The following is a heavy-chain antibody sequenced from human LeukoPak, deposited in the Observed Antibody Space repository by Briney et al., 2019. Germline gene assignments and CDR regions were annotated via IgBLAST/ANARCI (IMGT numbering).Heavy chain of an antibody. D-gene: IGHD3-22*01. J-gene: IGHJ3*02. CDR1: GYTFTGYY. CDR2: INPNSGGT. CDR3: ARDPVYYDSSGYNDAFDI. V-gene: IGHV1-2*06. Sequence: GASVKVSCKASGYTFTGYYMHWVRQAPGQGLEWMGRINPNSGGTNYAQKFQGRVTMTRHTSISTAHMELSRLRSDDTAVYYCARDPVYYDSSGYNDAFDIWGQGTMVTVSS.